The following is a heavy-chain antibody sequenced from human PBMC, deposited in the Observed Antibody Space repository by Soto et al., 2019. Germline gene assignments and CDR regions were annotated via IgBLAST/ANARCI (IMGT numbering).Heavy chain of an antibody. J-gene: IGHJ4*02. CDR2: ISYDGSNK. D-gene: IGHD6-13*01. CDR3: AEDLFFYRGSSSWYVRYFDY. V-gene: IGHV3-30*18. CDR1: GFTFSSYG. Sequence: QVQLVESGGGVVQPGRSLRLSCAASGFTFSSYGMHWVRQAPGKGLEWVAVISYDGSNKYYADSVKGRFTISRDNSKNTLYLQMNSLRAEDTVVYYCAEDLFFYRGSSSWYVRYFDYWGQGTLVTVSS.